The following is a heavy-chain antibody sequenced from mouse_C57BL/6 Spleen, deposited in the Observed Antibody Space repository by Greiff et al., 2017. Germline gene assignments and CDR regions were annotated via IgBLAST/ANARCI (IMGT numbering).Heavy chain of an antibody. D-gene: IGHD2-1*01. V-gene: IGHV1-69*01. CDR2: IDPSDSYT. CDR3: ARRGYGNYYFAV. J-gene: IGHJ1*03. Sequence: QVQLQQPGAELVMPGASVKLSCKASGYTFTSYWMHWVKQRPGQGLEWIGEIDPSDSYTNYNQKFKGKSTLTVDKSSSTAYMQLSSLTSEDSAVYYCARRGYGNYYFAVWGTGTTVTVSS. CDR1: GYTFTSYW.